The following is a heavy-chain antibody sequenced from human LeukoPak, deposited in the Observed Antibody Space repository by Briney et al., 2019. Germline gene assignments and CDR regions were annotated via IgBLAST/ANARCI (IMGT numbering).Heavy chain of an antibody. CDR3: ARDYYVP. CDR2: IYSRGST. V-gene: IGHV3-53*01. CDR1: GFTVSNNY. Sequence: GGSLRVSCAASGFTVSNNYMRWVRQAPGKGLEWVSSIYSRGSTSYVDSVKGRFTISRDNSKNTLFLQMNSLRVEDTAVYYCARDYYVPWGEGTLLTVSS. J-gene: IGHJ5*02. D-gene: IGHD3-16*01.